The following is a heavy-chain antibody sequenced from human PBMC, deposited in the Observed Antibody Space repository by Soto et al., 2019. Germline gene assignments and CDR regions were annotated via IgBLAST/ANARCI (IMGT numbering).Heavy chain of an antibody. V-gene: IGHV1-8*01. J-gene: IGHJ6*02. D-gene: IGHD3-3*01. CDR1: GYTFTSYD. Sequence: ASVKVSCKASGYTFTSYDINWVRQATGQGLEWMGWMNPNSGNTGYAQKFQGRVTMTRNTSISTAYMELNSLRAEDTAVYYCAKWGYGDFWSGTPYGMDVWGQGTTVTVSS. CDR3: AKWGYGDFWSGTPYGMDV. CDR2: MNPNSGNT.